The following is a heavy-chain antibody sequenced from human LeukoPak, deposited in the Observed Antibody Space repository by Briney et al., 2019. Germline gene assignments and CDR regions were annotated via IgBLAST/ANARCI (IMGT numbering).Heavy chain of an antibody. V-gene: IGHV3-7*01. J-gene: IGHJ4*02. CDR2: IKQDGSEK. CDR1: GFTFSNYW. Sequence: PGGSLRLSCAAFGFTFSNYWLTWVRQAPGQGLEWVANIKQDGSEKHYVDSVKGRFTISRDSAKNSLYLQMNSLRAEDTAVYYCARDRQIAYWGQGTLVTVSS. CDR3: ARDRQIAY.